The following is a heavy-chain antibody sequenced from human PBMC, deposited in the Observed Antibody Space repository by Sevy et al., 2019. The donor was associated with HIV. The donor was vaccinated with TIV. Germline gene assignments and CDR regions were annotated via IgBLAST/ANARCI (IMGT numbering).Heavy chain of an antibody. CDR2: IRSDGSDK. Sequence: GGSLRLSCAASGFTFSGSGMHWVRQAPGKGLEWVAFIRSDGSDKWYRDSVKGRFTISRDNSKSTLFLQMNSLRSEDTALYYCAQDYCVSIGCYLYWFDPWGQGTLVTVSS. D-gene: IGHD2-2*01. CDR1: GFTFSGSG. J-gene: IGHJ5*02. V-gene: IGHV3-30*02. CDR3: AQDYCVSIGCYLYWFDP.